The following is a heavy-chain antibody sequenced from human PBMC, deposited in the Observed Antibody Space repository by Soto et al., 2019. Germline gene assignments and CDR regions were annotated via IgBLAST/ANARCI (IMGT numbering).Heavy chain of an antibody. CDR1: GYTFTSYG. J-gene: IGHJ4*02. V-gene: IGHV1-18*01. CDR3: ARAPVAGTYFAY. D-gene: IGHD6-19*01. CDR2: INAYNGNT. Sequence: QGQLVQAGAEVKKPGASVKVSCKASGYTFTSYGISWVRQAPGQGLEWMGWINAYNGNTNYAQKLQGRGTMTTDTSTSTAYMALRSLRSDDTAVYYCARAPVAGTYFAYWGQGALVTVSS.